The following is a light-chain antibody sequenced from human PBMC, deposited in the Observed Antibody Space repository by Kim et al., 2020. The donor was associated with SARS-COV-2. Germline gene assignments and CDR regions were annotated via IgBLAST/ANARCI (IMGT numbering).Light chain of an antibody. CDR2: AAS. CDR3: QKYNSALMYT. Sequence: ASVRDRVTLPCRASQGNCNYLAWYQQKPRKVPKLLIYAASTLQSGVPSRFSGSGSGTEFTLTISSLQPEDVATYYCQKYNSALMYTFGQGTKLEI. CDR1: QGNCNY. V-gene: IGKV1-27*01. J-gene: IGKJ2*01.